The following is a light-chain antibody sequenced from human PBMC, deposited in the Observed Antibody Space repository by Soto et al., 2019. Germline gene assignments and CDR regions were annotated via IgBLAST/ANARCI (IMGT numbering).Light chain of an antibody. CDR1: QSISSW. CDR3: QQSYSTPRT. CDR2: KAS. J-gene: IGKJ1*01. Sequence: DIQMTQSPSILSASVGDRVTITCRASQSISSWLAWYQQKPGKAPNLLIHKASHLESGVPSRFSGSGSGTDFTLTINSLQPEDFATYYCQQSYSTPRTFGQGTKVDIK. V-gene: IGKV1-5*03.